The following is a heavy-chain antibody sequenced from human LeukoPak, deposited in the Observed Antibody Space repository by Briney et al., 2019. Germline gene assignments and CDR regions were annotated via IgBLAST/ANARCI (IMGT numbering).Heavy chain of an antibody. J-gene: IGHJ4*02. CDR2: IRYDGSNK. D-gene: IGHD1-26*01. Sequence: GGSLRLSCAASGFTFSSYGMHWVRQAPGKGLEWVAFIRYDGSNKYYADSVKGRFTISRDNSENTLYLQMNSLRAEDTAVYYCARDKIVGATQFDYWGQGTLVTVSS. CDR1: GFTFSSYG. CDR3: ARDKIVGATQFDY. V-gene: IGHV3-30*02.